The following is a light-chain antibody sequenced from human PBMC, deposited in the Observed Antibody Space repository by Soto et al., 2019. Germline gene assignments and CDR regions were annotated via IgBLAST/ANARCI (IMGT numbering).Light chain of an antibody. Sequence: EIVMTQSPATLSVSPGERASLSCRASQSVSSNLAWYQQKPGQGPRLLIYGASSRATGTPDRFSGSGSGTDFTLTISRLEPEDFAVYYCQQYGSLSWTFGQGTKVDIK. CDR1: QSVSSN. CDR2: GAS. CDR3: QQYGSLSWT. J-gene: IGKJ1*01. V-gene: IGKV3-20*01.